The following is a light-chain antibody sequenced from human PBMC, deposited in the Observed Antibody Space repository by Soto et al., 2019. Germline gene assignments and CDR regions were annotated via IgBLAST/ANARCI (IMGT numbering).Light chain of an antibody. CDR3: QQRPNWPLT. J-gene: IGKJ4*01. CDR1: QSISSH. Sequence: EIVLTQSPATLSLSPGERATLSCRASQSISSHLVWYQQKLGQAPRLLIYDASNRATGIPARFSGSGSGTDFTPTISSLEPEDFAVYYCQQRPNWPLTFGGGTRVEIK. CDR2: DAS. V-gene: IGKV3-11*01.